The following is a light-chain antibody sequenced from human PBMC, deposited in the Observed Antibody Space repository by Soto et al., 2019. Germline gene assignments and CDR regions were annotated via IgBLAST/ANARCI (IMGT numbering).Light chain of an antibody. V-gene: IGKV1-5*03. CDR2: KAS. J-gene: IGKJ5*01. CDR3: QQYDNWPIT. Sequence: DIQMTQSPSTLSGSVGDRVSITCRASQTISSWLAWYQQKPGKAPKLLIYKASTLKSGVPSRFSGSGSGTEFTLTISSLQSADFAVYYCQQYDNWPITFGQGTRLEI. CDR1: QTISSW.